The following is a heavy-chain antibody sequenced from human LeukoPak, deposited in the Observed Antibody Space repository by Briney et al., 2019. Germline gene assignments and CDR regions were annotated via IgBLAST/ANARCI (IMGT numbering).Heavy chain of an antibody. CDR3: ARDTYSSGPTGDYYYMDV. D-gene: IGHD6-19*01. CDR1: GGSISTSSYY. V-gene: IGHV4-39*07. J-gene: IGHJ6*03. CDR2: IYYSGST. Sequence: PSETLSLTCTVSGGSISTSSYYWGWIRQPPGKGLECIGNIYYSGSTYYNPSLKSRVTISVDTSKNQFSLKLSSVTAADTAVYYCARDTYSSGPTGDYYYMDVWGKGTTVTISS.